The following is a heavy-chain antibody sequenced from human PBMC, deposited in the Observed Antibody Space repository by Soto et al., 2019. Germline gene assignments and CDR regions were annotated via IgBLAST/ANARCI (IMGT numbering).Heavy chain of an antibody. CDR1: GFTFSRYG. J-gene: IGHJ2*01. D-gene: IGHD3-9*01. V-gene: IGHV3-21*06. CDR3: ARDWLRRDDILTPSWNFNL. CDR2: ISSTTSYV. Sequence: EVQLVESGGGLVKPGGSLRLSCAASGFTFSRYGMNWLRQAPGKGLEWVASISSTTSYVYYADSVKGRFSTSRDNAKNILYLQINNLRPGDTAVYYCARDWLRRDDILTPSWNFNLWGQGTLVTAS.